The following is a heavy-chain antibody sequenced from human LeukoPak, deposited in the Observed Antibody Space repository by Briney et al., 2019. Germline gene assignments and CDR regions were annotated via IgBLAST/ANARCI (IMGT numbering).Heavy chain of an antibody. Sequence: GGSLRLSCAASGFTFSNYGMHWVRQAPGKGLEWVAVIWSDGSNKHYADSVKGRFTISRDNSKSTLYVQMNSLRAEDTAVYYCARDSDGMSVWGLGTTVTVSS. J-gene: IGHJ6*02. V-gene: IGHV3-33*01. CDR3: ARDSDGMSV. CDR2: IWSDGSNK. CDR1: GFTFSNYG.